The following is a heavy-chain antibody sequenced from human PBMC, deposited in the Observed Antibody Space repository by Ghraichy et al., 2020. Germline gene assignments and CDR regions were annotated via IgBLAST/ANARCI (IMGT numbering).Heavy chain of an antibody. D-gene: IGHD2-15*01. CDR1: GGSFSGYY. Sequence: SETLSLTCAVYGGSFSGYYWSWIRQPPGKGLEWIGEINHSGSTNYNPSLKSRVTISVDTSKNQFSLKLSSVTAADTAVYYCARGVVVADTGHFYYWGQGT. CDR2: INHSGST. CDR3: ARGVVVADTGHFYY. J-gene: IGHJ4*02. V-gene: IGHV4-34*01.